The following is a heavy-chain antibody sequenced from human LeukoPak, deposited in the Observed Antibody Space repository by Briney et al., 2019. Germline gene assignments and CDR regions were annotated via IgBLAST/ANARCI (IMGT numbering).Heavy chain of an antibody. D-gene: IGHD3-22*01. V-gene: IGHV3-23*01. Sequence: GGSLRLSCAASGLTFSFYAMTWVRQAPGKGLEWVSSISGSGDSTYYADSVKGRFTISRDNSKNTLYLRMNSLRAEDTAVYYCAKAGDNTGYYLGAFDIWGQGTMVTVSS. CDR3: AKAGDNTGYYLGAFDI. CDR2: ISGSGDST. J-gene: IGHJ3*02. CDR1: GLTFSFYA.